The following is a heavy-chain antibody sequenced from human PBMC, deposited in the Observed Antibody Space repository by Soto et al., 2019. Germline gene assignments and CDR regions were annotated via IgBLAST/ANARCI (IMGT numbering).Heavy chain of an antibody. D-gene: IGHD2-21*01. CDR2: IYPDNSNT. Sequence: GESLKISCKGSGYFFAGYWIAWVRQMPGKGLEWMGIIYPDNSNTKYSRSFQGQVTISADKSSSTAYLQWSSLKASDTAIYYCARGPRVAYGLRLIWFDYWGQGTLVTVSS. CDR3: ARGPRVAYGLRLIWFDY. V-gene: IGHV5-51*01. CDR1: GYFFAGYW. J-gene: IGHJ4*02.